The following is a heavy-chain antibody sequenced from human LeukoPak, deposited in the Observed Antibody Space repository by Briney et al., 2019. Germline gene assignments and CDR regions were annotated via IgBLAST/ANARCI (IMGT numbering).Heavy chain of an antibody. V-gene: IGHV3-21*01. J-gene: IGHJ6*04. CDR1: GFILSSYS. CDR2: ISSRSTYI. Sequence: PGGSLRLSCAASGFILSSYSMNWVRQAPGKGLEWVSSISSRSTYIYHADSVKGRFTISRDNAKNSLFLQMNSLRAEDTAVYFCVKSTRAVMAMMDVWGKGTTVTVSS. CDR3: VKSTRAVMAMMDV. D-gene: IGHD3-16*01.